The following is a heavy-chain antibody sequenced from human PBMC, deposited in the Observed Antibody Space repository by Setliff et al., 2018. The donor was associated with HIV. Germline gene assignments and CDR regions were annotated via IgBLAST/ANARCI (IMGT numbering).Heavy chain of an antibody. CDR1: GGSFSNYR. V-gene: IGHV4-4*07. J-gene: IGHJ5*02. CDR3: ARGYYGSGSYWWFDP. CDR2: IYTSGST. D-gene: IGHD3-10*01. Sequence: PSETLSLTCTIFGGSFSNYRWSWIRQPAGRGLEWIGRIYTSGSTNYNPSLKSRVTMSVDTSKNQFSLKLSSVTAADTAVYYCARGYYGSGSYWWFDPWGQGTLVTAPQ.